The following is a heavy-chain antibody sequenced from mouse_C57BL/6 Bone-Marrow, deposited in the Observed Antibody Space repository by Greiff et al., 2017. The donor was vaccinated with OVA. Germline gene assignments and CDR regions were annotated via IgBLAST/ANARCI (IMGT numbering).Heavy chain of an antibody. J-gene: IGHJ4*01. CDR1: GYTFTDYY. CDR3: ARVPNYYAMDY. Sequence: EVKLLESGPVLVKPGASVKMSCKASGYTFTDYYMNWVKQSHGKSLEWIGVIDPYNGGTSYNQKFKGKATLTVDKSSSTAYMELNSLTSEDSAVYYCARVPNYYAMDYWGQGTSVTVSS. CDR2: IDPYNGGT. V-gene: IGHV1-19*01.